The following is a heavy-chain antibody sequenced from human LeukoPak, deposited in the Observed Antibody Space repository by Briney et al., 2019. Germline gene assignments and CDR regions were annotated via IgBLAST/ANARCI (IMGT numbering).Heavy chain of an antibody. Sequence: PSETLSLTCTVSGGSISSSSYYWGWIRQPPGKGLEWIGSIYYSGSTYYNPSLKSRVTISVDTSKNQFSLKLSSVTAADTAVYYCARHKTTVVTSGRHWFDPWGQGTLVTVSS. CDR1: GGSISSSSYY. D-gene: IGHD4-23*01. CDR2: IYYSGST. CDR3: ARHKTTVVTSGRHWFDP. J-gene: IGHJ5*02. V-gene: IGHV4-39*01.